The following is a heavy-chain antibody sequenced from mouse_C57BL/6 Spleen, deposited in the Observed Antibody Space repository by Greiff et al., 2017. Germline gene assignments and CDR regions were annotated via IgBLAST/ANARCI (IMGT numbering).Heavy chain of an antibody. D-gene: IGHD2-12*01. CDR2: IDPSDSYT. CDR3: ARLRHSAMDY. CDR1: GYTFTSYW. J-gene: IGHJ4*01. Sequence: VQLQQPGAELVMPGASVKLSCKASGYTFTSYWMHWVKQRPGQGLEWIGEIDPSDSYTNYNQKFKGKSTLTVDKSSSTAYMQLSSLTSEDSAVYYCARLRHSAMDYWGQGTSVTVSS. V-gene: IGHV1-69*01.